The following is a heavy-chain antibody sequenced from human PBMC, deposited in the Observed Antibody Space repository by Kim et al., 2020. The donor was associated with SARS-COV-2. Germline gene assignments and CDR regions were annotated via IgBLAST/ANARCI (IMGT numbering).Heavy chain of an antibody. CDR2: ISSSGSTI. V-gene: IGHV3-11*01. D-gene: IGHD3-10*01. Sequence: GGSLRLSCAASGFTFSDYYMSWIRQAPGKGLEWVSYISSSGSTIYYADSVKGRFTISRDNAKNSLYLQMNSLRAEDTAVYYCARDSYGSGSYSRGRVYYYYYGMDVWGQGTTVTVSS. J-gene: IGHJ6*02. CDR3: ARDSYGSGSYSRGRVYYYYYGMDV. CDR1: GFTFSDYY.